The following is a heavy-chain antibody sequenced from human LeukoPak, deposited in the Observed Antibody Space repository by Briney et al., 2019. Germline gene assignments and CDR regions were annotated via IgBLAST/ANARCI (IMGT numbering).Heavy chain of an antibody. CDR2: IYYSGST. CDR1: GGSISSSSYY. CDR3: ARQRXXRYFXWLLQPNYFDY. D-gene: IGHD3-9*01. Sequence: SETLSLTCTVSGGSISSSSYYWGWIRQPPGKGLEWIGSIYYSGSTYYNPSLKSRVTISVDTSKNQFSLKLSSVTAADTAVYXCARQRXXRYFXWLLQPNYFDYWGQGTLVTVSS. J-gene: IGHJ4*02. V-gene: IGHV4-39*01.